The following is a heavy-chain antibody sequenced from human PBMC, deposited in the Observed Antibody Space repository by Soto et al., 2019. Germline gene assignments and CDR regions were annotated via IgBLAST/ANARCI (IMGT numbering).Heavy chain of an antibody. J-gene: IGHJ6*02. Sequence: PSETLSLTCAVSGGSISSSNWWSWVRQPPGKGLEWIGEIYHSGSTNYNPSLKSRVTISVDKSKNQFSLKLSSVTAADTAVYYCARDRGRMITMVRGVKRYGMDVWGQRTTVTVSS. CDR1: GGSISSSNW. D-gene: IGHD3-10*01. CDR3: ARDRGRMITMVRGVKRYGMDV. V-gene: IGHV4-4*02. CDR2: IYHSGST.